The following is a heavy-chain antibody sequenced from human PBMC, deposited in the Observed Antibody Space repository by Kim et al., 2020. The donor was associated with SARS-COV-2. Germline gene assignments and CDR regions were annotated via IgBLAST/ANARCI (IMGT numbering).Heavy chain of an antibody. CDR3: ARLVAVADDAFDI. CDR1: GGSISSSSYY. CDR2: IYYSGST. D-gene: IGHD6-19*01. J-gene: IGHJ3*02. Sequence: SETLSLTCTVSGGSISSSSYYWGWIRQPPGKGLEWIGSIYYSGSTYYNPSLKSRVTISVDTSKNQFSLKLSSVTAADTAVYYCARLVAVADDAFDIWGQGTMVTVSS. V-gene: IGHV4-39*01.